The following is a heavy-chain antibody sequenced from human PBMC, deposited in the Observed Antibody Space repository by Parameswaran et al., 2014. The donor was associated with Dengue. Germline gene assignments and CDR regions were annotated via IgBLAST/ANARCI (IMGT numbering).Heavy chain of an antibody. J-gene: IGHJ5*02. CDR3: ARSPITMVRGVIWWFDP. Sequence: WVRQAPGQGLEWMGWINPNSGGTNYAQKFQGRVTMTRDTSISTAYMELSRLRSDDTAVYYCARSPITMVRGVIWWFDPWGQGTLVTVSS. CDR2: INPNSGGT. D-gene: IGHD3-10*01. V-gene: IGHV1-2*02.